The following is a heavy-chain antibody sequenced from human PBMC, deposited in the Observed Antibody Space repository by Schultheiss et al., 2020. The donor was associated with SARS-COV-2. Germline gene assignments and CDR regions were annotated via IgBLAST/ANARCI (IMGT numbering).Heavy chain of an antibody. V-gene: IGHV3-33*05. Sequence: GSLRLSCAASGFTFSDYGMHWVRLTPGKGLDWVALISSDGSVKYYGDSVKGRFTISRHNSKNTLYLQMNSLRAEDTAVYYCARVGVGGNSYYYYGMDVWGQGTTVTVSS. CDR1: GFTFSDYG. J-gene: IGHJ6*02. CDR3: ARVGVGGNSYYYYGMDV. D-gene: IGHD4-23*01. CDR2: ISSDGSVK.